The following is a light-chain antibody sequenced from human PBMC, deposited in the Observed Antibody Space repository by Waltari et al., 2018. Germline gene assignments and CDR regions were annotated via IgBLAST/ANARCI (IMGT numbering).Light chain of an antibody. CDR1: QNILYNSNNKSY. J-gene: IGKJ1*01. CDR3: HQYFSPHWT. CDR2: WAS. Sequence: VMTQSPDSLAVSLGVRATLNRTSSQNILYNSNNKSYLGWYQQKPGQPPRLLLDWASARESGVPDRFVGSGSGTDFTLTITSLQPEDVAVYYCHQYFSPHWTFGQGTRVEIK. V-gene: IGKV4-1*01.